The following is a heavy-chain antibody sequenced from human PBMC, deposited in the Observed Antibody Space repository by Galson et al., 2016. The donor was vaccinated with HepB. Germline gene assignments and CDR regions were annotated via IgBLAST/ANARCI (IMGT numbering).Heavy chain of an antibody. V-gene: IGHV4-59*01. CDR3: VTGRGWLPDY. D-gene: IGHD3-10*01. J-gene: IGHJ4*02. CDR2: IHTSWST. CDR1: GDSISSYY. Sequence: SETLSLTCTVSGDSISSYYCNWVRQAPGKGLEWIGYIHTSWSTKYSPSLKSPVTISLDTSKNQFSLNLSSVTAADTAVYYCVTGRGWLPDYWGQGTLVTVSS.